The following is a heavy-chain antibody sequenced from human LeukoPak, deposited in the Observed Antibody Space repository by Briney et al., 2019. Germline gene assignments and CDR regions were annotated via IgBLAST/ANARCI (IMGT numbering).Heavy chain of an antibody. CDR2: ISDSGGNT. Sequence: GGSLRLSCAASGSTFSNYAMSWVRQAPGKGLEWVSSISDSGGNTYYADSVKGRFTISRDNSKNTLYVQMSSLRAEDTAVYYCAKTFGLIDPFEYWGQGTLVTVSS. V-gene: IGHV3-23*01. CDR3: AKTFGLIDPFEY. J-gene: IGHJ4*02. CDR1: GSTFSNYA. D-gene: IGHD2/OR15-2a*01.